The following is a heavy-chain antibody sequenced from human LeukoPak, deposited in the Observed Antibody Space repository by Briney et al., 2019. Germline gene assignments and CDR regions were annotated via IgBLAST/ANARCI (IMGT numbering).Heavy chain of an antibody. V-gene: IGHV3-66*01. CDR1: GFTFSTYW. CDR2: IYSGGRT. Sequence: GGSLRLSCAASGFTFSTYWMSWVRQAPGKGLEWVSVIYSGGRTYYADSVKGRFTISRDNSKNTLYLQMNSLRAEDTALYYCAKEGHEATYDPFDIWGQGTRVTFSS. J-gene: IGHJ3*02. CDR3: AKEGHEATYDPFDI.